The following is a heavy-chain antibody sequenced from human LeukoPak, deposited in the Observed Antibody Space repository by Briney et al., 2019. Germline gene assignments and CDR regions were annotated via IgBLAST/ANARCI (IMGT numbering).Heavy chain of an antibody. J-gene: IGHJ4*02. CDR1: GFSVSSNY. V-gene: IGHV3-53*01. Sequence: GGSLRLSCAASGFSVSSNYISWVRQAPGRGLEWVSVIYSGGSTKYADSVKARLTISRDNSKNTVYLQMNSLRAEDTAVDYCARATLDNWGQGTLVTVSS. CDR2: IYSGGST. CDR3: ARATLDN.